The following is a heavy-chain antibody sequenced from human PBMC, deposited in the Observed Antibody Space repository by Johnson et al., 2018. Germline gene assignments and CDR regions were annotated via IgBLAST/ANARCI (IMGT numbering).Heavy chain of an antibody. CDR2: ISSSGTTM. D-gene: IGHD1-1*01. CDR3: VKGQRGLAAFHFGY. Sequence: VRLLESGGGLVKSGGSLRLSCNASGFTFSDYYMSWIRQALGKGLESVAYISSSGTTMSYADSVKGRFTISRDNSKNTVYLQMNSLRPDDTAVYFCVKGQRGLAAFHFGYWGQGVLVTVSS. V-gene: IGHV3-11*01. CDR1: GFTFSDYY. J-gene: IGHJ4*02.